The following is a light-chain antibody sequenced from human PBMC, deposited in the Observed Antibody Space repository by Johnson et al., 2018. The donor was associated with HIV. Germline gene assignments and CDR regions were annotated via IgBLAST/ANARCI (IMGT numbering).Light chain of an antibody. CDR2: ENN. J-gene: IGLJ1*01. Sequence: QSVLTQPPSVSAAPGQKVTISCSGSSSNIGNNYVSWYQQLPGTAPKLLIYENNKRPSGIPDRFSGSKSGASATLDITGLQTGDEAAYYCGTWANSLNVYVCGTRTKGTVL. CDR3: GTWANSLNVYV. CDR1: SSNIGNNY. V-gene: IGLV1-51*02.